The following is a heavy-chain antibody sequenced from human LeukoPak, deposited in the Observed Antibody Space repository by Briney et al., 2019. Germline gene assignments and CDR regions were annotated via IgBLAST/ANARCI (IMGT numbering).Heavy chain of an antibody. J-gene: IGHJ6*02. CDR2: INHSGST. V-gene: IGHV4-34*01. D-gene: IGHD6-19*01. CDR3: ARVQYSSGWYIGSGYYYYGMDV. Sequence: SETLSLTCAVYGGSFSGYYWSWIRQPPGKGLEWIGEINHSGSTNYNPSLKSRVTISVDTSKNQFSLKLSSVTAADTAVYYCARVQYSSGWYIGSGYYYYGMDVWGQGTTVTVSS. CDR1: GGSFSGYY.